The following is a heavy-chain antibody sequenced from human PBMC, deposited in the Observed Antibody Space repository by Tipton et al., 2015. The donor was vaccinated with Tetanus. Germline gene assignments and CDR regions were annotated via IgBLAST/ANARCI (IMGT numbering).Heavy chain of an antibody. V-gene: IGHV3-23*01. D-gene: IGHD3-10*01. CDR3: AKAKTWINLWFGDY. CDR1: GFTFSSYP. J-gene: IGHJ4*02. CDR2: IAGSVGST. Sequence: SLRLSCAASGFTFSSYPMAWVRQAPGKGLKWVSGIAGSVGSTYYADSARGRFTVSRDNSQNILFLQMNSLRAEDTAVYYCAKAKTWINLWFGDYWGQGVLVIVSP.